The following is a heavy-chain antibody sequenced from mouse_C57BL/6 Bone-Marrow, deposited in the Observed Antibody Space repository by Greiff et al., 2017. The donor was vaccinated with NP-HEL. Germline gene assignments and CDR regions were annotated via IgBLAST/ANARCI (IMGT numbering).Heavy chain of an antibody. J-gene: IGHJ3*01. D-gene: IGHD4-1*01. Sequence: EVQRVESGGGLVKPGGSLKLSCAASGFTFSSYTMSWVRQTPEKRLEWVATISGGGGNTYYPDSVKGRFTISRDNAKNTLYLQMSSLRSEDTALYYCAVTGTTRFAYWGQGTLVTVSA. CDR1: GFTFSSYT. CDR3: AVTGTTRFAY. CDR2: ISGGGGNT. V-gene: IGHV5-9*01.